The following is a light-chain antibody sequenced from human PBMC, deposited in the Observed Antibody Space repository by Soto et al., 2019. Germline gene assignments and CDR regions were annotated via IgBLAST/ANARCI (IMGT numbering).Light chain of an antibody. CDR1: QTISSW. J-gene: IGKJ1*01. V-gene: IGKV1-5*03. Sequence: DVHMTQSPSTLSVSVGDRFTITWRASQTISSWLAWYQQKPGKAPKLLIYKASTLKSGVPSRFSGSGSGTEFTLTISSLQPDDFATYYCQHYNSYSEAFGQGTKVDIK. CDR2: KAS. CDR3: QHYNSYSEA.